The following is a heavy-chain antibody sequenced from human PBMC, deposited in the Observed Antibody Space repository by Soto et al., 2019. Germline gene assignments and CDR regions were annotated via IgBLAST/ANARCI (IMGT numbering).Heavy chain of an antibody. CDR2: ISAYNGNT. Sequence: QVQLVQSGAEVKKPGASVKVSCKASGYTFTSYGISWVRQAPGQGLEWMGWISAYNGNTNYAQKLQGGETMTTETSASTAYMEVGRLRSDDTAVYYCARDGGWALKLRRWHYWGQGTLVTVSS. D-gene: IGHD3-16*01. CDR3: ARDGGWALKLRRWHY. J-gene: IGHJ4*02. V-gene: IGHV1-18*01. CDR1: GYTFTSYG.